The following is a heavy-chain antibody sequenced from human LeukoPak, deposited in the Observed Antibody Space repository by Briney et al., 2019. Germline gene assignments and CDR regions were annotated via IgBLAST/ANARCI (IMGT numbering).Heavy chain of an antibody. CDR2: ISSSGSTI. CDR3: ARDTIGASFDY. V-gene: IGHV3-48*04. Sequence: GGSLRLSCAASGFTFSSYWMSWVRQAPGKGLEWVSYISSSGSTIYYADSVKGRFTISRDNAKNSLYLQMNSLRAEDTAVYYCARDTIGASFDYWGQGTLVTVSS. D-gene: IGHD3-10*01. J-gene: IGHJ4*02. CDR1: GFTFSSYW.